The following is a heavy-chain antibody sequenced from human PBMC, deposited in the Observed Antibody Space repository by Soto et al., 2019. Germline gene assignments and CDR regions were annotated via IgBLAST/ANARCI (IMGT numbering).Heavy chain of an antibody. V-gene: IGHV3-21*01. J-gene: IGHJ6*03. Sequence: EVQLVESGGGLVKPGGSLRLSCSASGFTFSTYSMSWVRQAPGKGLEWVSFLTRSSSYIYYADSVKGRFTISRDNAMNSLYLQMNSLRAEDTAVYYCARPRHGDPRRFSYYYMDVWGKGTTVTVSS. CDR3: ARPRHGDPRRFSYYYMDV. D-gene: IGHD4-17*01. CDR1: GFTFSTYS. CDR2: LTRSSSYI.